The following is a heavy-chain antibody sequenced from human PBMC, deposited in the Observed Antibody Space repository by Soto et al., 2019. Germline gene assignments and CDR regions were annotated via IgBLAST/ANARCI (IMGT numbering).Heavy chain of an antibody. V-gene: IGHV3-9*01. CDR3: AKDSNPFTSCPDY. Sequence: EVQLVESGGGLVQPGRSLRLSCAASGFTFDDYAMHWVRQAPGKGLEWVSGISWNSDSIGYADSVKGRFTISRDNAKNSLYLQMNSLRAEDTALYYCAKDSNPFTSCPDYWGQGTLVTVSS. CDR1: GFTFDDYA. J-gene: IGHJ4*02. D-gene: IGHD2-2*01. CDR2: ISWNSDSI.